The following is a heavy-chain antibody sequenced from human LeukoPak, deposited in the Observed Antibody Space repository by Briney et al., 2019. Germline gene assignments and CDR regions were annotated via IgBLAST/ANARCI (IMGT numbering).Heavy chain of an antibody. CDR1: GYSFPNYW. CDR3: AKGPYAYTSSATLGSYNWFDP. D-gene: IGHD2-2*02. Sequence: GESLKISCKGSGYSFPNYWIGWVRQMPGKGLEWMGIIYPGDSHTRYSPSFQDQVTISVDKSISTAYLQWSSLKASDTAMYYCAKGPYAYTSSATLGSYNWFDPWGQGSLVTVSS. V-gene: IGHV5-51*01. J-gene: IGHJ5*02. CDR2: IYPGDSHT.